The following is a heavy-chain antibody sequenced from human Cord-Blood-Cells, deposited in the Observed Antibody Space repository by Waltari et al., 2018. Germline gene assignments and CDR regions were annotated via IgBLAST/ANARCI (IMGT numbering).Heavy chain of an antibody. Sequence: QVQLVKSGAEVTKPGSSVKFSCKASAGTVSSYAISWVRQAAGQGVEWMGGIIPNFGTANYAQKFQGRGTITADESTSTAYMELSSLRSEDTAVYYCARVANYDFWSGYYYFDYWGQGTLVTVSS. CDR3: ARVANYDFWSGYYYFDY. D-gene: IGHD3-3*01. CDR2: IIPNFGTA. V-gene: IGHV1-69*01. J-gene: IGHJ4*02. CDR1: AGTVSSYA.